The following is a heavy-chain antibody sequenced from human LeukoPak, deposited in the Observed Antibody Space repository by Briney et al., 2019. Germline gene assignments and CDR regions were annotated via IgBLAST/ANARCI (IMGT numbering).Heavy chain of an antibody. V-gene: IGHV1-46*01. CDR2: INPSGGST. CDR1: GYTFTSYY. Sequence: GASVKVSCKASGYTFTSYYMHWVRQAPGQGLEWMGIINPSGGSTSYAQKFQGRVTMTRDTSISTAYMELSRLRSDDTAVYYCARDSGTTGEVKFDPWGQGTLVTVSS. CDR3: ARDSGTTGEVKFDP. J-gene: IGHJ5*02. D-gene: IGHD3-10*01.